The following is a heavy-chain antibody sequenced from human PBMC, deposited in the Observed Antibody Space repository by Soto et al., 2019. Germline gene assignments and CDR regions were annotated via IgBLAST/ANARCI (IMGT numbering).Heavy chain of an antibody. D-gene: IGHD6-13*01. Sequence: ASVKVSCKASGYTFTNHGISWVRQAPGEGLEWMGWTSPYNDDTNNAQKFQGRVTMTTDTPTNTGFMELTRPTSDDTAVYYCARGGISSSEGLDYWGQGTLVTVSS. V-gene: IGHV1-18*01. CDR3: ARGGISSSEGLDY. CDR1: GYTFTNHG. J-gene: IGHJ4*02. CDR2: TSPYNDDT.